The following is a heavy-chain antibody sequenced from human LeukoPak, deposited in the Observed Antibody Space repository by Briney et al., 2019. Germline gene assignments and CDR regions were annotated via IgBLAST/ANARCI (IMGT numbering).Heavy chain of an antibody. Sequence: PSETLSLTCAVYGGSFSGYYWSWIRQPPGMGLEWIGEINHSGSTNHSPSLKSRLTISVDTSKNQLSLKLSSVTAADTAVYYCARVRTTVTTFKNYYYGMDVWGQGTTVTVSS. V-gene: IGHV4-34*01. D-gene: IGHD4-17*01. CDR3: ARVRTTVTTFKNYYYGMDV. J-gene: IGHJ6*02. CDR2: INHSGST. CDR1: GGSFSGYY.